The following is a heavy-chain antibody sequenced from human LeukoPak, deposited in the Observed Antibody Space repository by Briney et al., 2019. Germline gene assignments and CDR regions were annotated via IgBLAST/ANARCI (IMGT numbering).Heavy chain of an antibody. CDR1: GFTFGSYE. CDR3: ARGEGVGATQVFDY. CDR2: ISSSSSYI. D-gene: IGHD1-26*01. V-gene: IGHV3-21*01. J-gene: IGHJ4*02. Sequence: GGSLRLSCAASGFTFGSYEMNWVRQAPGKGLEWVSSISSSSSYIYYADSVKGRFTISRDNAKNSLYLQMNSLRAEDTAVYYCARGEGVGATQVFDYWGQGTLVTVSS.